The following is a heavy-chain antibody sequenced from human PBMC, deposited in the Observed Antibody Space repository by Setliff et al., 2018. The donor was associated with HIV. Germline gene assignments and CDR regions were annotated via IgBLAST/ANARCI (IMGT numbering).Heavy chain of an antibody. Sequence: ASVKVSCKASGYTFTSYDISWVRQAPGQGLEWMGWISAYNGNTNYAKKLQGRVTMTTDTSTSTAYMELRGLRSDDTAVYYCARGKTWLRFLDYWGQGTLVTGSS. V-gene: IGHV1-18*01. CDR1: GYTFTSYD. J-gene: IGHJ4*02. D-gene: IGHD5-12*01. CDR3: ARGKTWLRFLDY. CDR2: ISAYNGNT.